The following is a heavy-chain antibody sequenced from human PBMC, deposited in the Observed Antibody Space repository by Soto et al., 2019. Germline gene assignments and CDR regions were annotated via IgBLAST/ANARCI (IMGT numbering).Heavy chain of an antibody. CDR1: GGSISSYY. Sequence: SETLSLTCTVSGGSISSYYWSWIRQPPGKGLEWIGYIYYSGSTNYNPSLKSRVTISVDTSKNQFSLKLSSVTAADTAVYYCARVGYYYDSSGYLDYWGQGTLVTVSS. D-gene: IGHD3-22*01. CDR3: ARVGYYYDSSGYLDY. V-gene: IGHV4-59*01. J-gene: IGHJ4*02. CDR2: IYYSGST.